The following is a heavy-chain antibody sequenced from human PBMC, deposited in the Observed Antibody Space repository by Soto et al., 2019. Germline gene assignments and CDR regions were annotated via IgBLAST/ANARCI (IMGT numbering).Heavy chain of an antibody. CDR1: GGSFSGYY. J-gene: IGHJ5*02. V-gene: IGHV4-34*01. CDR3: ATPGIAAAGRSGGWFDP. Sequence: PSETLSLTCAVYGGSFSGYYWSWIRQPPGKGLEWIGEINHSGSTNYNPSLKSRVTISVDTSKNQFSLKLSSVTAADTAVYHCATPGIAAAGRSGGWFDPWGQGTLVTVSS. D-gene: IGHD6-13*01. CDR2: INHSGST.